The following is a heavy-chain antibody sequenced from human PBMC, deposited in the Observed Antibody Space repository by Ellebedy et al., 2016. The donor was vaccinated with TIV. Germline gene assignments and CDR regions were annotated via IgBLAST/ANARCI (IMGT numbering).Heavy chain of an antibody. Sequence: SETLSLTCTASGGSVSSGSHYWNWIRQPPGKGLEWIGYSYYIGTTNYNPSLKSRVTISEDMSKNQFSLRLSSVTAADTAVYYCAGGSYTPYGMDVWGRGTTVIVSS. J-gene: IGHJ6*02. D-gene: IGHD1-26*01. CDR3: AGGSYTPYGMDV. CDR1: GGSVSSGSHY. V-gene: IGHV4-61*01. CDR2: SYYIGTT.